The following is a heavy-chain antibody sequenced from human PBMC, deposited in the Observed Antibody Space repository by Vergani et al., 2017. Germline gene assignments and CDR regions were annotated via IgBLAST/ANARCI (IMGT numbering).Heavy chain of an antibody. V-gene: IGHV3-30*03. CDR1: GFTFSSYG. Sequence: QVQLVESGGGVVQPGRSLRLSCAASGFTFSSYGMHWVRQAPGKGLEWVAVISYDGSNKYYADSVKGRFTISRDNSKNTLYLQMNSLRAEDTAVYYCARERPTTVGFDYWGQGTLVTVSS. J-gene: IGHJ4*02. CDR2: ISYDGSNK. CDR3: ARERPTTVGFDY. D-gene: IGHD4-11*01.